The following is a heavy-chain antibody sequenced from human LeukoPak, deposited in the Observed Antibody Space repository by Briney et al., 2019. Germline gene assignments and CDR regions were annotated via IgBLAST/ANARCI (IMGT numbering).Heavy chain of an antibody. V-gene: IGHV3-23*01. D-gene: IGHD1-14*01. CDR2: IGSDSGGI. Sequence: PGGSLRLSCAASGLTFSNFAMIWVRQAPGKGLEWVSVIGSDSGGIVYADSVRGRFTISRDNSNNILYLQMNSLRGDDTAVYYCAKYRTTNAPPRNFDYWGQGALVTVSS. CDR1: GLTFSNFA. J-gene: IGHJ4*02. CDR3: AKYRTTNAPPRNFDY.